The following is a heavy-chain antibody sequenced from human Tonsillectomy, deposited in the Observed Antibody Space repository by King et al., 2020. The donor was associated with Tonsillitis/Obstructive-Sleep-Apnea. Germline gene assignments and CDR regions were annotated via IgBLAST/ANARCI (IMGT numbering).Heavy chain of an antibody. CDR1: GFTFSSYA. J-gene: IGHJ2*01. D-gene: IGHD3-10*01. V-gene: IGHV3-23*04. CDR3: AKFRMVRGVTLPWWYFDL. Sequence: VQLVESGGGLVQPGGSLRLSCAASGFTFSSYAMSWVRQAPGKGLEWGSAISGSGGSTYYADSVKGRFTISRDNSKNTLYLQMNSLRAEDTAVYYCAKFRMVRGVTLPWWYFDLWGRGTLVTVSS. CDR2: ISGSGGST.